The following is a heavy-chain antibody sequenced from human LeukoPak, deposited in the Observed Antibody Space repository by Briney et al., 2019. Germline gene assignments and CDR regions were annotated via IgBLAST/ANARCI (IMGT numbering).Heavy chain of an antibody. CDR3: ATPLQVEMATINAFDI. CDR1: GYSFTNYW. D-gene: IGHD5-24*01. CDR2: IYPDDSES. V-gene: IGHV5-51*01. J-gene: IGHJ3*02. Sequence: GESLKISCEASGYSFTNYWIGWVRQMPGKGLEWMGIIYPDDSESKYSPSFQGQVTISADKSISTAYLQWSSLKASDTAMYYCATPLQVEMATINAFDIWGQGTMVTVSS.